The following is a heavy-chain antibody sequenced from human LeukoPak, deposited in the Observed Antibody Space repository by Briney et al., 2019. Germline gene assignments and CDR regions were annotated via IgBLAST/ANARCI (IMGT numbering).Heavy chain of an antibody. CDR3: ARGHSP. V-gene: IGHV3-15*01. CDR2: IRSKTDGGTT. D-gene: IGHD2-21*01. CDR1: GFTFFNAW. J-gene: IGHJ5*02. Sequence: GGSLRLSCAASGFTFFNAWMNWVRQTPGKGLEWVGRIRSKTDGGTTDYAASVKGRFTISRDDSKNTVYLQMNSLKTEDTAVYYCARGHSPWGQGTLVTVSS.